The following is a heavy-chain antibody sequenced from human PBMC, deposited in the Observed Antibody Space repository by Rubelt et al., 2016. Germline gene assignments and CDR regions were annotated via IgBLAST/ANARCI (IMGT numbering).Heavy chain of an antibody. J-gene: IGHJ6*02. V-gene: IGHV1-69*01. D-gene: IGHD3-10*01. CDR1: GGTFSSYA. Sequence: QVQLVQSGAEVKKPGSSVKVSCKASGGTFSSYAISWVRQAPGQGLEWMGGILPIFGTANYAQKFQGRVTITREEPRGTAYMGRSSLGCEERAVYYCARVEYYGSGSYYYYGMDVWGQGTTVTVSS. CDR3: ARVEYYGSGSYYYYGMDV. CDR2: ILPIFGTA.